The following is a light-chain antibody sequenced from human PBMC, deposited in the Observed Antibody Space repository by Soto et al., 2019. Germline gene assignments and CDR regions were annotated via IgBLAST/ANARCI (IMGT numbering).Light chain of an antibody. Sequence: QPVLTQPPSVSGAPGQRVTISCTWSSSNIGAGYDVHWYQQLPGTAPKLLIYGNSNRPSGVPDRFSGSKSGTSASLAITGLQAEDEADYYCQSYDSSLSGLFGGGTKLTVL. CDR3: QSYDSSLSGL. V-gene: IGLV1-40*01. CDR1: SSNIGAGYD. J-gene: IGLJ2*01. CDR2: GNS.